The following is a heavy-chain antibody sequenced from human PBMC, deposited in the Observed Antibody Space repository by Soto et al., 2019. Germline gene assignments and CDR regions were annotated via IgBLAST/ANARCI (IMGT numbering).Heavy chain of an antibody. J-gene: IGHJ4*02. Sequence: PGGSLRLSCAASGFTFSSYAMRWVRQAPGKGLEWVAVISYDGSNKYYADSVKGRFTISRDNSKNTLYLQMNSLRAEDTAVYYCARAPEIIIAAAYDYWGQGTLVTVSS. CDR3: ARAPEIIIAAAYDY. D-gene: IGHD6-13*01. V-gene: IGHV3-30-3*01. CDR1: GFTFSSYA. CDR2: ISYDGSNK.